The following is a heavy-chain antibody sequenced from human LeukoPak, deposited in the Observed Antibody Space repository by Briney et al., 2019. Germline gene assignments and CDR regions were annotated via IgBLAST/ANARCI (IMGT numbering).Heavy chain of an antibody. CDR3: ATLRGGSPFYYYYMDV. CDR2: INHSGST. J-gene: IGHJ6*03. V-gene: IGHV4-34*01. CDR1: GGSFSGYY. D-gene: IGHD2-15*01. Sequence: SETLSLTCAVYGGSFSGYYWSWIRQPPGKGLEWIGEINHSGSTNYNPPLKSRVTISVDTSKNQFSLKLSSVTAADTAVYYCATLRGGSPFYYYYMDVWGKGTTVTVSS.